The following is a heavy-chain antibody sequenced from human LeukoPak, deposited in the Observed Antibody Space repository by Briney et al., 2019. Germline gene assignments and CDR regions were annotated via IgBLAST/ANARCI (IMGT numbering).Heavy chain of an antibody. D-gene: IGHD6-19*01. Sequence: GESLKISCKGSGYSFTSYWIGWARQMPGKGLEWMGIIYPGDSDTRYSPSFQGQVTISADKSISTAYPQWSSLKASDTAMYYCARLEGGSGWYVGDFDYWGQGTLVTVSS. CDR3: ARLEGGSGWYVGDFDY. J-gene: IGHJ4*02. CDR2: IYPGDSDT. V-gene: IGHV5-51*01. CDR1: GYSFTSYW.